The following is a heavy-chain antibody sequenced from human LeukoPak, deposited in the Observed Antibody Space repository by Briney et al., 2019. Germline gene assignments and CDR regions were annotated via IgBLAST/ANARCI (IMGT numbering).Heavy chain of an antibody. CDR1: GGTFSSCA. CDR2: INPSGGST. Sequence: RASVKVSCKASGGTFSSCAISWVRQAPGQGLEWMGIINPSGGSTSYAQKFQGRVTMTRDTSTSTVYMELSSLRSEDTAVYYCARGPGRYDFWSGYPSGVYDYWGQGTLVTVSS. V-gene: IGHV1-46*03. CDR3: ARGPGRYDFWSGYPSGVYDY. D-gene: IGHD3-3*01. J-gene: IGHJ4*02.